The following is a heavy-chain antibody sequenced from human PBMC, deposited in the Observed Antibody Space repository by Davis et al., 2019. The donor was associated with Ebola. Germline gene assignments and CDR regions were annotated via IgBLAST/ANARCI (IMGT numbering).Heavy chain of an antibody. J-gene: IGHJ4*02. Sequence: PGGSLRLSCAASGFTFSSYWMHWVRQVPGKGLVWVSRIHTDGSSTSYADSVKGRFTISRDNAKNSLYLQMNSLRAEDTAVYYCAISPEWTFDYWGQGTLVTVSS. D-gene: IGHD2-8*01. CDR1: GFTFSSYW. V-gene: IGHV3-74*01. CDR2: IHTDGSST. CDR3: AISPEWTFDY.